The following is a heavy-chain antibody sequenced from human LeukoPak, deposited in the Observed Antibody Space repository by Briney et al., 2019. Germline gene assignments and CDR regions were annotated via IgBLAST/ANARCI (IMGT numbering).Heavy chain of an antibody. V-gene: IGHV3-21*01. CDR1: GFTFSSYS. CDR2: ISGSGGRT. Sequence: GGSLRLSCAASGFTFSSYSMNWVRQVPGKGLEWVSGISGSGGRTYYADSVKGRFTISRDNAKNSLYLQMNSLRAEDTAVYYCARERGWELLRYYFDYWGQGTLVTASS. CDR3: ARERGWELLRYYFDY. D-gene: IGHD1-26*01. J-gene: IGHJ4*02.